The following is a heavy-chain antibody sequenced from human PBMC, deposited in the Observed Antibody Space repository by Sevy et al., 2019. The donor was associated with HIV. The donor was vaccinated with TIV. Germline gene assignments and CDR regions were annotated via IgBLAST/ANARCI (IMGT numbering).Heavy chain of an antibody. Sequence: GGSLRLSCAASGFTFSTYSMNWVRQAPGKGLEWVSSISSGSTNIYYADSVKGRFTISRDNAKNSLYLQMNRLRVEDTAVYFGACGAIAAAGREQWLVSGNFDYWGQGTLVTVSS. V-gene: IGHV3-21*01. J-gene: IGHJ4*02. CDR1: GFTFSTYS. CDR3: ACGAIAAAGREQWLVSGNFDY. D-gene: IGHD6-13*01. CDR2: ISSGSTNI.